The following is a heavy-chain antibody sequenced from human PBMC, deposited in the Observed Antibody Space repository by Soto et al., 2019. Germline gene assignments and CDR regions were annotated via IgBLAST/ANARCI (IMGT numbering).Heavy chain of an antibody. D-gene: IGHD3-3*01. CDR2: IYYSGST. CDR3: ARASTRSTVFGVVTHTNWFDP. Sequence: SETLSLTCTVSGGSISSYYWSWIRQPPGKGLEWIGYIYYSGSTNYNPSLRSRVTISVDTSKNQFSLKLSSVTAADTAVYYCARASTRSTVFGVVTHTNWFDPWGQGTLVTAPQ. CDR1: GGSISSYY. J-gene: IGHJ5*02. V-gene: IGHV4-59*01.